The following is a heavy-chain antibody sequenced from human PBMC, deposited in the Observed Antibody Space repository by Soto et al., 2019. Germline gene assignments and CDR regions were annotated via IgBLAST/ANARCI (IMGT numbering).Heavy chain of an antibody. Sequence: VQLLESGGGLIQPGGSLRLSCAASGFTFSYGIHWLRQAPGKGLEWVAYISYDSSNKFYGDSVKGRFTISRDNSKNTHFMQMNSLRAEDTAVYYCAKLVIGYCSCNTCDDYWGEGTLVGVSS. CDR3: AKLVIGYCSCNTCDDY. D-gene: IGHD2-2*01. J-gene: IGHJ4*02. CDR1: GFTFSYG. V-gene: IGHV3-30*18. CDR2: ISYDSSNK.